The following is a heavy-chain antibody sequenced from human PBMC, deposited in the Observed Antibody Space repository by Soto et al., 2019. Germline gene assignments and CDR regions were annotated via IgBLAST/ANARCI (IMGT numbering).Heavy chain of an antibody. Sequence: QVQLVQSGAEVKKPGSSVKVSCKASGGTFSSYAISWVRQAPGQGLEWMGGIIPIFGTANYAQKFQGRVTITADESTSTAYMELSSLRSEDTAVYYCAGHLVAAAGRDFEFDPWGQGTLVTVSS. CDR2: IIPIFGTA. V-gene: IGHV1-69*01. CDR1: GGTFSSYA. D-gene: IGHD6-13*01. J-gene: IGHJ5*02. CDR3: AGHLVAAAGRDFEFDP.